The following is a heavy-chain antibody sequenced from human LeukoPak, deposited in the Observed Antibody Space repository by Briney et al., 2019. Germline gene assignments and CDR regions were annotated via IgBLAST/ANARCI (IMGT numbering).Heavy chain of an antibody. D-gene: IGHD2-2*01. Sequence: PSETLSLTCAVYGGSFSGYYWSWIRQPPGKGLERIGEINHSGSTNYNPSLKSRVTISVDTSKNQFSLKLSSVTAADTAIYYCARPLHCSSTTCYDWFDPWGQGTLVTVSS. CDR3: ARPLHCSSTTCYDWFDP. CDR2: INHSGST. CDR1: GGSFSGYY. V-gene: IGHV4-34*01. J-gene: IGHJ5*02.